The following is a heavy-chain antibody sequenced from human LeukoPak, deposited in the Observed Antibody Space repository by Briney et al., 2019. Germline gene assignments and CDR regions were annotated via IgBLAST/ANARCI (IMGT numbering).Heavy chain of an antibody. D-gene: IGHD2-2*01. CDR3: ARDRPSGTVVLPATSGYFQH. J-gene: IGHJ1*01. Sequence: GGSLRLSCAASGFTFSSYWMSWVRQAPGKGLEWVANIKQDGSEKYYVDSVKGRFTISRDNPKNSLYLQMNSLRAEDTAVYYCARDRPSGTVVLPATSGYFQHWGQGTLVTVSS. V-gene: IGHV3-7*03. CDR1: GFTFSSYW. CDR2: IKQDGSEK.